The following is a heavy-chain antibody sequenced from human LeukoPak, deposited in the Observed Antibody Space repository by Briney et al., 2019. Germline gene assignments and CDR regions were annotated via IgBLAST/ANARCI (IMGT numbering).Heavy chain of an antibody. CDR3: ARRRDGYNLRYGMDV. D-gene: IGHD5-24*01. J-gene: IGHJ6*02. V-gene: IGHV4-59*08. CDR2: IYYSGST. CDR1: GGSISSYY. Sequence: PSETLSLTCTVSGGSISSYYWSWIRQPPGKGLEWIGYIYYSGSTSYNPSLKSRVTISVDTSKNQFSLKLSSVTAADTAVYYCARRRDGYNLRYGMDVWGQGTTVTVSS.